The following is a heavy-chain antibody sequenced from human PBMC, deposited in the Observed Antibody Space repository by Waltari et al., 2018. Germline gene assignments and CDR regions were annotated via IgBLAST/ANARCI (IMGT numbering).Heavy chain of an antibody. CDR1: GFSFSSSW. V-gene: IGHV3-7*03. Sequence: EVQLVESGGGLVQPGGSLRLSCAASGFSFSSSWMTWFRQAPGKGLEWVATIKPDGSGKFYVDSVKGRFSISRDNAKNSLYLQMNSLRAEDTAIFYCARMGAGRAPDYWGQGTLVTVSS. CDR2: IKPDGSGK. CDR3: ARMGAGRAPDY. J-gene: IGHJ4*02. D-gene: IGHD3-16*01.